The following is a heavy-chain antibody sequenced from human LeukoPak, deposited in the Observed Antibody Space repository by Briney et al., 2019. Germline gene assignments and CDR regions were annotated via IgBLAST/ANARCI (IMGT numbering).Heavy chain of an antibody. J-gene: IGHJ4*02. V-gene: IGHV3-30-3*01. CDR3: AKATYGFSGYDYLFDY. CDR2: FSYDGSTQ. Sequence: GRSLRLSCAGSGFTFSTYAMHWVRQAPGKGLEWVALFSYDGSTQRYADSVKGGFTISRDNSRNSRYLQMNSLRTEDTAVYYCAKATYGFSGYDYLFDYWGQGNLVTVSS. D-gene: IGHD5-12*01. CDR1: GFTFSTYA.